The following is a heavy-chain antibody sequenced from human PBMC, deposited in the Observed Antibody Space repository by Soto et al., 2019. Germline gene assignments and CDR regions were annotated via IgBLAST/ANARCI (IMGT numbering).Heavy chain of an antibody. CDR2: ISYDGKQT. CDR1: GVTFKDYG. D-gene: IGHD3-16*01. CDR3: ARDGWGSNWYFDL. Sequence: PGGSLRLSCGAPGVTFKDYGMHWVRQAPGKGLEWVAVISYDGKQTYYADSVEGRFTISKDKSKRTLFLQMNSLRVDDTVVYYCARDGWGSNWYFDLWGRGTLVTVSS. J-gene: IGHJ2*01. V-gene: IGHV3-30*03.